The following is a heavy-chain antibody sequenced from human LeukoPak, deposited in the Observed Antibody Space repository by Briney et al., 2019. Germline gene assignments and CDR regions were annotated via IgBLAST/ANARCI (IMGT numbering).Heavy chain of an antibody. CDR1: GFTFSSYN. J-gene: IGHJ4*02. CDR3: ARERVCRSNSCYRTFDS. V-gene: IGHV3-48*02. CDR2: INRSGKTI. Sequence: GGSLRLSCAASGFTFSSYNMNWVRQAPGKGLEWVSYINRSGKTIYYADSVKGRFTISRDNAKNSLSLQTDSLRDEDTAVYYCARERVCRSNSCYRTFDSWGQGTLVSVSS. D-gene: IGHD2-2*02.